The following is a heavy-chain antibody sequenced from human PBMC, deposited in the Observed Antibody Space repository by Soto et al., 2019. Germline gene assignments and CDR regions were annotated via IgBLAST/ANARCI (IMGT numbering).Heavy chain of an antibody. D-gene: IGHD1-26*01. CDR2: TRNRAYSYTT. CDR1: GFTFSDHH. V-gene: IGHV3-72*01. Sequence: EVQLVESGGGLVQPGGSLRLSCAASGFTFSDHHMDWVRQAPGKGLEWVGRTRNRAYSYTTEYAASVKGRFTISSDDSENSLYLQMNSLIIEDTAVYYCARVVGTTGRGWFDPWGQGTLVTVSS. CDR3: ARVVGTTGRGWFDP. J-gene: IGHJ5*02.